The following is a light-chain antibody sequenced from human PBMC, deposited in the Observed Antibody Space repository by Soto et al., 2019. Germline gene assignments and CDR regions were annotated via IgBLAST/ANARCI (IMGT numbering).Light chain of an antibody. Sequence: DIVMTQSPATLSVVAGERATLSCMASQSVSSNLAWYQHKPGQAPRLLTYGASTRATGIPARFIGSWSGTECTLTISSLQPEDVAVYYCQQYYNWPRTFGQGTKVDI. V-gene: IGKV3-15*01. CDR2: GAS. CDR3: QQYYNWPRT. J-gene: IGKJ1*01. CDR1: QSVSSN.